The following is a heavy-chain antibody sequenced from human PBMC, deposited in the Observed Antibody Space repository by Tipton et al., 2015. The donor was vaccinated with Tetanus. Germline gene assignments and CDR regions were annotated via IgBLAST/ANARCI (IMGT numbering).Heavy chain of an antibody. CDR3: ARDRSHFYFGPQIDY. D-gene: IGHD3/OR15-3a*01. V-gene: IGHV4-31*11. J-gene: IGHJ4*02. CDR2: IFGSGGT. CDR1: GDSISSGDYY. Sequence: LRLSCAVSGDSISSGDYYWTWIRQHPGRGLESIGYIFGSGGTFYNPSLGSRVTISLDTSKNHFSLKLTSVTAADTAVYYCARDRSHFYFGPQIDYWGQGTPVTASS.